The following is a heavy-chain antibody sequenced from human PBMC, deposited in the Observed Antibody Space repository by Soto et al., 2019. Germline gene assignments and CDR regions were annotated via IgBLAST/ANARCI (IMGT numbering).Heavy chain of an antibody. CDR2: IYTSGST. V-gene: IGHV4-4*07. CDR1: GGSISSYY. Sequence: SKTLSLTCTVSGGSISSYYWSWIRQPAGKGLEWIGRIYTSGSTNYNPSLKSRVTMSVDTSKNQFSLKLSSVTAADTAVYYCARDLAAVAGSYGYFDYWGQGTLVTVSS. CDR3: ARDLAAVAGSYGYFDY. D-gene: IGHD6-19*01. J-gene: IGHJ4*02.